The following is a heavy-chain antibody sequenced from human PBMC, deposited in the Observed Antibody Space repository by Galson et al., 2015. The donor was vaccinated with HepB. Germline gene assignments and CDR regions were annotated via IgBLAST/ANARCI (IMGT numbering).Heavy chain of an antibody. CDR2: ISYDGSNK. CDR3: AKDPGGYSLHGAGGY. V-gene: IGHV3-30*18. CDR1: GFTFSIYG. J-gene: IGHJ4*02. D-gene: IGHD5-18*01. Sequence: SLRLSCAASGFTFSIYGMHWVRQAPGKGLEWVAVISYDGSNKYYADSVKGRFTISRDNSKNTLYLQMNSLRAEDTAVYYCAKDPGGYSLHGAGGYWGQGTLVTVSS.